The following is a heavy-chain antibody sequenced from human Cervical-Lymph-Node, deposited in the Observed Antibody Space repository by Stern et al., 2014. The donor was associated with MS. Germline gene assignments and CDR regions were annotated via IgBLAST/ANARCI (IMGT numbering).Heavy chain of an antibody. CDR3: ARDDRGSSWYRFDF. J-gene: IGHJ4*02. Sequence: QLQLQESGPGVAKPSQTLSLTCTVSGGSISTDGYYWTWIRQHPEKGLEWIGYIYYSGSTYYNPSLKSRVTMSLDTSKNQFSLNLSSVTAADTAIYDCARDDRGSSWYRFDFWGQGTLVTVSS. D-gene: IGHD6-13*01. CDR1: GGSISTDGYY. CDR2: IYYSGST. V-gene: IGHV4-31*03.